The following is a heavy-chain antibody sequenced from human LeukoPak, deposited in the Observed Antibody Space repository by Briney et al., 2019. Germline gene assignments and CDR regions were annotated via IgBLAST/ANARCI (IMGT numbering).Heavy chain of an antibody. D-gene: IGHD6-13*01. Sequence: GGSLRLSCAASGFTFDDYAMHWVRQAPGKGLEWVSGISWNSGSIGYADSVKGRFTISRDNAKNSLYLQMNSLRAEDMALYYCAKGMYSSSWLGTGAFDIWGQGTMVTVSS. J-gene: IGHJ3*02. CDR2: ISWNSGSI. CDR3: AKGMYSSSWLGTGAFDI. V-gene: IGHV3-9*03. CDR1: GFTFDDYA.